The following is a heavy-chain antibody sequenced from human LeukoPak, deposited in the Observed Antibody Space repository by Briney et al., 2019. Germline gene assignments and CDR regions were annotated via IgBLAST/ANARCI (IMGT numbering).Heavy chain of an antibody. CDR2: INHSGST. CDR1: GGSFSGYY. Sequence: SETLSLTCAVYGGSFSGYYWSWIRQPPGKGLEWIGEINHSGSTNYNPSLKSRVTISVDTSKNQFSLKLSSVTAADTAVYYCARGDGTPKGKNYYYYYYMDVWGKGATVTVSS. J-gene: IGHJ6*03. V-gene: IGHV4-34*01. CDR3: ARGDGTPKGKNYYYYYYMDV. D-gene: IGHD1-1*01.